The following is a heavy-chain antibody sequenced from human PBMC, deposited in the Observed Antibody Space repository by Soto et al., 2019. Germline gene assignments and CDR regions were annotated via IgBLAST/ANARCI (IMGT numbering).Heavy chain of an antibody. J-gene: IGHJ5*02. V-gene: IGHV1-69*01. CDR3: ATEGKRDYGGNEFDP. CDR2: IIPIFGAA. D-gene: IGHD4-17*01. Sequence: GKSSGACCGSDAISGVRQASGQGLEWMGGIIPIFGAANYAQKSHGRVTINADESTSTAYMELSSLRSEDTAVYYCATEGKRDYGGNEFDPRGQGTLVTVSS. CDR1: GACCGSDA.